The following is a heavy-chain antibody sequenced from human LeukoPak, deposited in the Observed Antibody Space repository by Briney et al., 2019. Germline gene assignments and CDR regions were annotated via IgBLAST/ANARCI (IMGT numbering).Heavy chain of an antibody. J-gene: IGHJ2*01. CDR1: GFSFSDYG. CDR3: VKGFNWYFDL. Sequence: GGSLRLSCAASGFSFSDYGVHWVRQAPGKGLELVAVIWYDGSIKYYADSVKGRFTISRDNSRNTVYLQMNSLTAEDTAVYYCVKGFNWYFDLWGRGTLVTVSS. V-gene: IGHV3-33*06. CDR2: IWYDGSIK.